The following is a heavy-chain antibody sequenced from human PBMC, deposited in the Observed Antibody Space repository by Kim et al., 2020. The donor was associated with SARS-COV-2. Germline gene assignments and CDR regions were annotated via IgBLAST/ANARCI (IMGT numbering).Heavy chain of an antibody. Sequence: GGSLRLSCAASGFTFSSYWMSWVRQAPGKGLEWVANIKQDGSEEYYVDSVKGRFTISRDNAKNSLYLQMNSLRAEDTAVYYCAREVAPRYCSSTSCPYYFDYWGQGTLVTVSS. V-gene: IGHV3-7*03. J-gene: IGHJ4*02. CDR1: GFTFSSYW. CDR3: AREVAPRYCSSTSCPYYFDY. D-gene: IGHD2-2*01. CDR2: IKQDGSEE.